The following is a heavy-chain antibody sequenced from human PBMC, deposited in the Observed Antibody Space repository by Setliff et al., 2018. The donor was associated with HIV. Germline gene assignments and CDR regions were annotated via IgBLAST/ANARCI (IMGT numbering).Heavy chain of an antibody. CDR2: VNTVGGGA. Sequence: ASVKVSCKTSGYTFTNYYMHWMRQAPGQGLEWMGVVNTVGGGASYAQKFQGRLTVTRDTSTSTVYMELSSLRSEDTAVYCCAREGQVVVTAKGFDYWGLGTLVTVS. V-gene: IGHV1-46*01. D-gene: IGHD2-15*01. J-gene: IGHJ4*02. CDR1: GYTFTNYY. CDR3: AREGQVVVTAKGFDY.